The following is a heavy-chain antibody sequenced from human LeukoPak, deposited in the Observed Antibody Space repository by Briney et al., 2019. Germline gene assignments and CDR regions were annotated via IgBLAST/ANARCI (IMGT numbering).Heavy chain of an antibody. V-gene: IGHV4-59*08. Sequence: PSETLSPTCTVSGVSINSHYWSWIRQSPGKGLEWIAYGHYSGTTNYNPSLKSRVTISVDTSKNQFSLKLTSVSAADTAMYYCARHGTGTGYPLDYWGLGTLVTVSS. D-gene: IGHD3/OR15-3a*01. CDR3: ARHGTGTGYPLDY. CDR2: GHYSGTT. CDR1: GVSINSHY. J-gene: IGHJ4*02.